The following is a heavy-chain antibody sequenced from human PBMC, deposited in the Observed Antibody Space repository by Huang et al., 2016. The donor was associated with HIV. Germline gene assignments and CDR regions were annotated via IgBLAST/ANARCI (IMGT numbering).Heavy chain of an antibody. Sequence: QVQLQESGPGPVKPSQTLSLTCTVSGDSISRGGYLWSWIRQSPGKGLEWIGSIYYTGTTSYNPSRRSRVTRSFDTSKNQFSLRLTSVTAEDTAVYYCARDRITQCNGGRCYSDWSDPWGQGTLVIVSS. CDR3: ARDRITQCNGGRCYSDWSDP. CDR1: GDSISRGGYL. D-gene: IGHD2-15*01. J-gene: IGHJ5*02. CDR2: IYYTGTT. V-gene: IGHV4-30-4*08.